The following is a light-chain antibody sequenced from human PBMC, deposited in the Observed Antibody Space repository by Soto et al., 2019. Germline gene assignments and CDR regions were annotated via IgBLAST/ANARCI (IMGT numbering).Light chain of an antibody. CDR3: QQCGTSPWT. V-gene: IGKV3-20*01. J-gene: IGKJ1*01. CDR1: QSVSSSY. CDR2: GAS. Sequence: EIVLTQSPGTLSLSPGERATLSCRSSQSVSSSYLAWYQQKPGQAPRLLTYGASSRATGIPDRFSGSGSGTDFTLAISRLEPEDFAVYYCQQCGTSPWTFGQGTKVDIK.